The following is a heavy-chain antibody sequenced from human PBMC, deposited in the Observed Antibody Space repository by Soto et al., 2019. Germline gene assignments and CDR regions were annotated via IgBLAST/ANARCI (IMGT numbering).Heavy chain of an antibody. V-gene: IGHV5-51*01. Sequence: VESLKLSCKVSGYSFTIYWIGWVRHMPGKGLEWMGIIYPGDSYTRYSPSFQGQVTISADKSIGTAYLQWSSLKASDTAMYYCARLSFLEWSYGMDVWGQGTTVTVSS. CDR2: IYPGDSYT. D-gene: IGHD3-3*01. J-gene: IGHJ6*02. CDR1: GYSFTIYW. CDR3: ARLSFLEWSYGMDV.